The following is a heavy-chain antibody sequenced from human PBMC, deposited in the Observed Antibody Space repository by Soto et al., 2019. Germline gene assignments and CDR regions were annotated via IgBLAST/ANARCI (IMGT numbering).Heavy chain of an antibody. D-gene: IGHD5-12*01. CDR2: ISAYNCNT. J-gene: IGHJ6*02. V-gene: IGHV1-18*01. CDR3: ARDREYSCYEQEYYYYGMDF. CDR1: GYTFTSYG. Sequence: ASVKVSCKASGYTFTSYGISWVRQAPGQGLEWMGWISAYNCNTNYAQKFQGRVTMTRDTSISTAYMELSRLRSDDTAVYYCARDREYSCYEQEYYYYGMDFWGQGTTVTVSS.